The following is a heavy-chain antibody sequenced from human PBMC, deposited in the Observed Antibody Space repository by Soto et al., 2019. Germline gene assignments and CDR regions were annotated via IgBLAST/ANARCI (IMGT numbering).Heavy chain of an antibody. D-gene: IGHD2-15*01. V-gene: IGHV4-4*07. J-gene: IGHJ3*02. CDR3: ARRGVAGEPFDI. CDR2: IYTSGST. CDR1: GGSISSYY. Sequence: SETLSLTCTVSGGSISSYYWSWIRQPAGKGLEWIGRIYTSGSTNYNPSLKSRVIMSVDTSKNQFSLKLSSVTAADTAVYYCARRGVAGEPFDIWGQGTMVTVSS.